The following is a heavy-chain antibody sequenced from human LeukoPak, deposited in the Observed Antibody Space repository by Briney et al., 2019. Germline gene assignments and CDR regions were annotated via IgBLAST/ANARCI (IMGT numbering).Heavy chain of an antibody. CDR2: IGSNSSSNI. V-gene: IGHV3-21*01. CDR3: ARGLYGEDAFDI. CDR1: GFTFSRYS. Sequence: PGGSLRLSCAASGFTFSRYSMNWVSQEPGGGLEWGSSIGSNSSSNIYYRDSVNRRFNISRDNAKNSLYLQMNSLRAEGTAVYYCARGLYGEDAFDIWGQGTMVTVSS. D-gene: IGHD3-10*01. J-gene: IGHJ3*02.